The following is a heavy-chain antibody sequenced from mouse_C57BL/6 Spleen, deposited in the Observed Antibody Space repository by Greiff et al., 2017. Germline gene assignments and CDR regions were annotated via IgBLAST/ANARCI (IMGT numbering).Heavy chain of an antibody. D-gene: IGHD2-4*01. CDR3: ARGRYDYDYAMDY. CDR1: GYTFTSYG. CDR2: IYPRSGNT. V-gene: IGHV1-81*01. J-gene: IGHJ4*01. Sequence: VQLQQSGAELARPGASVKLSCKASGYTFTSYGISWVKQRTGQGLEWIGEIYPRSGNTYYNEKVKGKATLTAEKSSSTAYMELRSRTSDDSAVYFCARGRYDYDYAMDYWGQGTSVTVSS.